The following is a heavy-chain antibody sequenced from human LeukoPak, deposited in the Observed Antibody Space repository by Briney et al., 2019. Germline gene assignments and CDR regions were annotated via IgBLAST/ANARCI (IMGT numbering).Heavy chain of an antibody. J-gene: IGHJ5*02. V-gene: IGHV3-23*01. CDR3: AKEGYCSGGSCYFGGNWFDP. Sequence: GGYLRLSCAASGFTFSSYAMSWVRQAPGKGLEWVSAISGSDGSTYYADSVKGRFTISRDNSKNTLYLQMNSLRAEDTAVYYCAKEGYCSGGSCYFGGNWFDPWGQGTLVTVSS. CDR2: ISGSDGST. D-gene: IGHD2-15*01. CDR1: GFTFSSYA.